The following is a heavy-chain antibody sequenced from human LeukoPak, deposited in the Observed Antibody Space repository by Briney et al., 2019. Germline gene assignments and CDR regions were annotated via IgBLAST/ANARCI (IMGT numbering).Heavy chain of an antibody. D-gene: IGHD2-2*01. J-gene: IGHJ4*02. V-gene: IGHV3-23*01. CDR2: ISPNGGNT. CDR3: AHCSSTSCPLD. CDR1: GFTFNTYA. Sequence: GGSLRLSCAASGFTFNTYAMSWVRQAPGKGPEWVSAISPNGGNTYYADSVKGRFTISRDNSKNTLYLQMNSLRAEDTAVYYCAHCSSTSCPLDWGQGTLVTVSS.